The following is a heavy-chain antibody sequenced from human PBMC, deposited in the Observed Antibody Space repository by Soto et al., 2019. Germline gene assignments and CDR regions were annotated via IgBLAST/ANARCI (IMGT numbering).Heavy chain of an antibody. CDR1: GGSISSYY. CDR2: IYYSGST. CDR3: ARLGKATTLAAAGRDY. D-gene: IGHD6-13*01. Sequence: SETLSLTCTVSGGSISSYYWSWIRQPPGKGLEWIGYIYYSGSTNYNPSLKSRVTISVDTSKNQFSLKLSSVTAADTAVYYCARLGKATTLAAAGRDYWGQGTLVTVSS. V-gene: IGHV4-59*08. J-gene: IGHJ4*02.